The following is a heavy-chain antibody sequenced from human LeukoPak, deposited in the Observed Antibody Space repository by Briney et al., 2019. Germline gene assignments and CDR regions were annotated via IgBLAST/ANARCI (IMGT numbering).Heavy chain of an antibody. CDR2: IKQDGGEK. CDR3: AKWKYSNSGIDDY. D-gene: IGHD6-6*01. J-gene: IGHJ4*02. V-gene: IGHV3-7*03. Sequence: PGGSLRLSCVASGFAISNYWMSWVRQAPGKGLEWVANIKQDGGEKYSVDSVKGRFIISRDNSKNMLYLQMNSLRAEDTAVYYCAKWKYSNSGIDDYWGQGTLVTVSS. CDR1: GFAISNYW.